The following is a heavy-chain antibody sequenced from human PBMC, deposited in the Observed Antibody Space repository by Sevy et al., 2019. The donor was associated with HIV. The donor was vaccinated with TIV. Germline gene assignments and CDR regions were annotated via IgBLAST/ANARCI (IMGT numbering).Heavy chain of an antibody. J-gene: IGHJ6*02. CDR1: GFDFSNYA. V-gene: IGHV3-23*01. Sequence: GGSLRLSCTASGFDFSNYAMTWVRQAPGQGLEWVASITNSGTSTFMPHSLRGRFTISRDNSKNTLYLQLTSLRVEDTALYYCAKSGDFRDRRGSDVWGQGTTVTVSS. D-gene: IGHD3-3*01. CDR3: AKSGDFRDRRGSDV. CDR2: ITNSGTST.